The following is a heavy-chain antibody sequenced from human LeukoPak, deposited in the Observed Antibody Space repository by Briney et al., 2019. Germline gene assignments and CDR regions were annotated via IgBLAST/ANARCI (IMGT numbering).Heavy chain of an antibody. CDR1: GFTFSTYA. CDR3: AKDQALSLSSSRALDY. CDR2: ISSSGGSP. Sequence: PGGSLRLSCVASGFTFSTYASSWVRQAPGKGLEWVSAISSSGGSPYYADSVNGRFTISRDNSKNTLYLQMNSLRAEDTALYYCAKDQALSLSSSRALDYWGQGTLVTVSS. D-gene: IGHD2-2*01. V-gene: IGHV3-23*01. J-gene: IGHJ4*02.